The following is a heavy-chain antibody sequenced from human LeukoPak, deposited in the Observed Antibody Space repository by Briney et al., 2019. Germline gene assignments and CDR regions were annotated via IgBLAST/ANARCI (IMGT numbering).Heavy chain of an antibody. Sequence: SQTLSLTCVISGDSVSSNSAAWNWIRQSPSRGLEWLVRTYYRSKWSNDYALSVQSRITVNPDTSKNHFSLQLNSVTPEDSAVYYCARYRHYAFDIWGQGTTVTVSP. V-gene: IGHV6-1*01. CDR1: GDSVSSNSAA. CDR3: ARYRHYAFDI. CDR2: TYYRSKWSN. D-gene: IGHD3-16*02. J-gene: IGHJ3*02.